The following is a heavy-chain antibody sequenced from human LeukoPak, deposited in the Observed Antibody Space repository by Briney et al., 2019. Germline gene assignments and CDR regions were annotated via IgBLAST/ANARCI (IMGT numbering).Heavy chain of an antibody. Sequence: GGSLRLSCAVSGFTFSSYWMHWVRQAPRKGLVWVSRINNDGSTTAYADSVKGRFTISRDNTKNTLYLQMNSLRAEDTAVYYCARTYSSFDYWGQGTLVTVSS. CDR2: INNDGSTT. CDR1: GFTFSSYW. CDR3: ARTYSSFDY. J-gene: IGHJ4*02. D-gene: IGHD6-19*01. V-gene: IGHV3-74*01.